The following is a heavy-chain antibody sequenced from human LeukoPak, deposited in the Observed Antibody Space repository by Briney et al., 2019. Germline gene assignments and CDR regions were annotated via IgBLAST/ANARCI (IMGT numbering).Heavy chain of an antibody. CDR3: ARRVGSGTPPRGYNWFDP. J-gene: IGHJ5*02. CDR2: IYYSGST. V-gene: IGHV4-59*08. CDR1: GGSISSYY. D-gene: IGHD3-10*01. Sequence: PSETLSLTCTVSGGSISSYYWSWIRQPPGKGLEWIGYIYYSGSTNYNPSLKSRVTISVDTSKNQFSLKLSSVTAADTAVYYCARRVGSGTPPRGYNWFDPWGQGTLVTVSS.